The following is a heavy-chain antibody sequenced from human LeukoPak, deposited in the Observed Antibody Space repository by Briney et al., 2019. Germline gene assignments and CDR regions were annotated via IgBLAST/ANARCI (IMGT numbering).Heavy chain of an antibody. CDR1: VFTFSSYA. J-gene: IGHJ4*02. CDR2: ISGSGGST. D-gene: IGHD6-19*01. Sequence: GGSLRLSCAASVFTFSSYAMSWVRQAPGKGLEWFSAISGSGGSTYYPDSVKGRFTNCRDNSKTPLYLQMNRLRAEHTAVYYCAKGPPIAVAGTAGGYWGQATSVTV. CDR3: AKGPPIAVAGTAGGY. V-gene: IGHV3-23*01.